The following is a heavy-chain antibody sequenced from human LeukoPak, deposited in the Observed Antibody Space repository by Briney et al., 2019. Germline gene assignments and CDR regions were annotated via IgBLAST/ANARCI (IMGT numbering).Heavy chain of an antibody. CDR3: ARDLSGPSLY. CDR2: IRPDGGEK. CDR1: GFTFSNYW. D-gene: IGHD2-15*01. J-gene: IGHJ4*02. V-gene: IGHV3-7*01. Sequence: GGSLRLSCVVSGFTFSNYWMSWVRQAPGKGLEWVINIRPDGGEKYFVDSVKGRFTISRDNAKNSLYLQMNNLRAEDTAVYYCARDLSGPSLYWGQGTLVTVSS.